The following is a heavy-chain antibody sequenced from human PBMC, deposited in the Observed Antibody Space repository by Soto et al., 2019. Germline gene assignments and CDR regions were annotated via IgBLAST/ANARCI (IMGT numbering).Heavy chain of an antibody. CDR3: VTDYMRGRDY. J-gene: IGHJ4*02. D-gene: IGHD4-4*01. Sequence: QLVQSGAEVKKPGASVRISCKASGYSFISYGIHWVRQAPGLRPEWMGWINAGPGGTEYSQRFQGRVTITADTSASTVYMEMLSLKVEDTAMYYCVTDYMRGRDYSGQGTSVTVSS. V-gene: IGHV1-3*01. CDR1: GYSFISYG. CDR2: INAGPGGT.